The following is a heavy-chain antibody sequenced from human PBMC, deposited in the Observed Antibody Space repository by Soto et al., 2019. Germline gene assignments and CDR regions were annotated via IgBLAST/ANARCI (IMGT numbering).Heavy chain of an antibody. CDR1: GFTFSSYG. V-gene: IGHV3-33*01. CDR2: IWYDGSNK. CDR3: ARGDYGDYVNYYGMDV. Sequence: QVQLVESGGGVVQPGRSLRLSCAASGFTFSSYGMHWVRQAPGKGLEWVAVIWYDGSNKYYADSVKGRFTISRDNXKXXLYLQMNSLRAEDTAVYYCARGDYGDYVNYYGMDVWGQGTTVTVSS. J-gene: IGHJ6*02. D-gene: IGHD4-17*01.